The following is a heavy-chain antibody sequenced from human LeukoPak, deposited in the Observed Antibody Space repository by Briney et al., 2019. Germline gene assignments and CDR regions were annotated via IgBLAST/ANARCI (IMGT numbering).Heavy chain of an antibody. Sequence: GGSLRLSCAASGFTFSSYSMNWVRQAPGKGLEWVSYISSSSSTIHYADSVRGRFTISRDNAKNSLYLQMNSLRAEDTAVYYCATDSDYGSWYFDLWGRGTLVTVSS. V-gene: IGHV3-48*04. CDR2: ISSSSSTI. CDR3: ATDSDYGSWYFDL. D-gene: IGHD4-17*01. J-gene: IGHJ2*01. CDR1: GFTFSSYS.